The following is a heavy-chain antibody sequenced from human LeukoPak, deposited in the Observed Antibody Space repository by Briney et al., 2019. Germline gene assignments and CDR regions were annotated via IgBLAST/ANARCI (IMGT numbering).Heavy chain of an antibody. D-gene: IGHD6-19*01. CDR2: ISAYNGNT. Sequence: ASVKVSCKASGYTLTSYGISWVRQAPGQGLEWIGWISAYNGNTDLAQKFQGRVTMTTDTSTSTAYMELGGLTSDDTALYYCARDSQWPNWGQGTLVTVSS. CDR3: ARDSQWPN. CDR1: GYTLTSYG. J-gene: IGHJ4*02. V-gene: IGHV1-18*01.